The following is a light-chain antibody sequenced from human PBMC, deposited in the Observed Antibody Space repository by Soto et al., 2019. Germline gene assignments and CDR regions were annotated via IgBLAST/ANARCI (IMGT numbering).Light chain of an antibody. CDR1: QNIRNS. CDR2: ASS. CDR3: QQGYSSPLT. V-gene: IGKV1-39*01. Sequence: DIQMTQSPSSLSASVGDRVTITCRASQNIRNSLNWYQQKPGKAPKFLIYASSTLQSWVPSRFRGSASGTDFSLTISSLQPEDFATYYCQQGYSSPLTFGQGTKVEIK. J-gene: IGKJ1*01.